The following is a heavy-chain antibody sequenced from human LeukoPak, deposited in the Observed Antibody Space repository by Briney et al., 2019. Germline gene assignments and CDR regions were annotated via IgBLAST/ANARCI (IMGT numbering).Heavy chain of an antibody. CDR3: AGDHRGYSSSWYSDFDY. CDR2: INPNSGGT. D-gene: IGHD6-13*01. Sequence: ASVKVSCKASGYTFTGYYMHWVRQAPGQGLEWMGWINPNSGGTNYAQKFQGRVTMTRDTSISTAYMELSRLRSDDTAVYYCAGDHRGYSSSWYSDFDYWGQGTLVTVSS. V-gene: IGHV1-2*02. J-gene: IGHJ4*02. CDR1: GYTFTGYY.